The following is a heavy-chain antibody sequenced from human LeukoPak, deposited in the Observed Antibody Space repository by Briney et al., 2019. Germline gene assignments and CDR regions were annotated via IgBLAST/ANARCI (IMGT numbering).Heavy chain of an antibody. V-gene: IGHV1-2*02. Sequence: TSVKVSCKASGYTITGYYMHWVRQAPGQGLEWMGCINPNSGGTNYAQKFQGRVTMTRDTSISTPYMELSRLTSDDTAVYYCARGNDFWSGLNWFDPWGQGTLVTVSS. CDR2: INPNSGGT. CDR1: GYTITGYY. J-gene: IGHJ5*02. D-gene: IGHD3-3*01. CDR3: ARGNDFWSGLNWFDP.